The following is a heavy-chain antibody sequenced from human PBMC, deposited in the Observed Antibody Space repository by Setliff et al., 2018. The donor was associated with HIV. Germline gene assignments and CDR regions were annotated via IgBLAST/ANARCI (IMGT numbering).Heavy chain of an antibody. CDR2: IIPIFGST. Sequence: RASVKVSCKASGGTFSNYAFSWVRQAPGQGLEWMGGIIPIFGSTKYAQKFQGRVTISADESTTTADMELSSLRSEDTAVYYCARVGDTAMMPWGAFDIWGQGTMVTVSS. CDR1: GGTFSNYA. CDR3: ARVGDTAMMPWGAFDI. J-gene: IGHJ3*02. V-gene: IGHV1-69*13. D-gene: IGHD5-18*01.